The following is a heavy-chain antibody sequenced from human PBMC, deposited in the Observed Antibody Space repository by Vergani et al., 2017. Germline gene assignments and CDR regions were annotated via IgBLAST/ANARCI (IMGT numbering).Heavy chain of an antibody. D-gene: IGHD5-24*01. Sequence: QVQLVESGGGVVQPGRSLRLSCTPSSFKLGDYGMHWVRQAPGRGLEWVSMTWYEGNNNYYADSVNGRFTISKDISKNTLYLQKNSLRGDDTAVYYCARETRDTPSSLDYWGQGTLVTVSS. CDR1: SFKLGDYG. CDR2: TWYEGNNN. CDR3: ARETRDTPSSLDY. J-gene: IGHJ4*02. V-gene: IGHV3-33*01.